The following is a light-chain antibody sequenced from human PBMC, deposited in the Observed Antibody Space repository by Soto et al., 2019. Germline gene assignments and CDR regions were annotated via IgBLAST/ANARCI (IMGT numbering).Light chain of an antibody. CDR3: QQRHMWPIT. CDR2: GGS. CDR1: QSVSSIY. J-gene: IGKJ5*01. V-gene: IGKV3D-20*02. Sequence: ENVLTQSPGTLSLSPGERATLSCRASQSVSSIYLAWYQQKPGQAPRLLISGGSSRATGVPDRFRGSGSGTDFTLTISRLEPEDFAVYYCQQRHMWPITFGQGTRLEIK.